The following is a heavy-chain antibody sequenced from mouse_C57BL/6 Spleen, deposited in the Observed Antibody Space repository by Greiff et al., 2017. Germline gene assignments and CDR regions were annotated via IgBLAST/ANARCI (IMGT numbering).Heavy chain of an antibody. J-gene: IGHJ4*01. CDR1: GFSLSTSGLG. V-gene: IGHV8-12*01. CDR2: IYWDDDK. CDR3: ARRGYAMDY. Sequence: QVQLKESGPGILQSSQTLSLTCSFSGFSLSTSGLGVSWIRHPSGMGLDWLAHIYWDDDKRYNPSLKSRLTISKGTSGNQVFLKITSVDTADTATSYCARRGYAMDYWGQGTSVTVSA.